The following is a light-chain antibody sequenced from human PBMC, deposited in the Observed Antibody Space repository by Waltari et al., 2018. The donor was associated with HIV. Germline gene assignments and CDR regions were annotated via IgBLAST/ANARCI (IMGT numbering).Light chain of an antibody. CDR2: GAS. V-gene: IGKV3-20*01. Sequence: ELVLTQSPGTVSLSPGARATLSCRASQSVSRNYAAWYQHKPGQAPRLLIYGASNRAAGIPDRFSGSGSGTDFTLTISRLEPEDFAVYYCQQYGGSALFTFGPGTKVEIK. CDR1: QSVSRNY. J-gene: IGKJ3*01. CDR3: QQYGGSALFT.